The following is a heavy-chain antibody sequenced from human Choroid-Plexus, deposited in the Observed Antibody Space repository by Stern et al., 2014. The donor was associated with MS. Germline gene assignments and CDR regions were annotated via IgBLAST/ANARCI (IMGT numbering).Heavy chain of an antibody. CDR2: VSYDGSNK. D-gene: IGHD2/OR15-2a*01. CDR3: AKDRQYLTYFFDH. J-gene: IGHJ5*02. V-gene: IGHV3-30*18. Sequence: DQLVESGGGVVQPGRPLRLSWVASGFTFGSCAMHWVSQAPGKELEWVAGVSYDGSNKYYADSVKGRFTISRDNSQNTLYMQMSSLRPEDTAVYFCAKDRQYLTYFFDHWGQGSLVTVSS. CDR1: GFTFGSCA.